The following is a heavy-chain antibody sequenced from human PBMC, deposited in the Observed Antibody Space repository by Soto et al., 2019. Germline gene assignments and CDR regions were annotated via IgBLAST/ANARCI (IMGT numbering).Heavy chain of an antibody. V-gene: IGHV4-30-4*01. Sequence: SETLSLTCTVSGGSISSGDYYWSWIRQPPGKGLEWIGYIYYSGSTYYNPSLKSRVTISVDTSKNQFSLKLSSVTAADTAVYYCARACGYDFNNYFDYWGQGTLVTVSS. CDR1: GGSISSGDYY. D-gene: IGHD5-12*01. CDR2: IYYSGST. J-gene: IGHJ4*02. CDR3: ARACGYDFNNYFDY.